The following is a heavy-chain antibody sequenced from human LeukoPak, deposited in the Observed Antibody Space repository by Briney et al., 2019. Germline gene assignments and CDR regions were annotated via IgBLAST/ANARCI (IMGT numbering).Heavy chain of an antibody. CDR2: ISGSGGST. V-gene: IGHV3-23*01. J-gene: IGHJ5*02. Sequence: GGSLRLSCAASGFTFSSYAMSWVRQAPGKGLEWVSAISGSGGSTYYADSVKGRFTISRDNSKNTLYLQMNSLRVEDTAVYYCAKDRTPSTYYSGSYYDPWGQGTLVTVSS. CDR3: AKDRTPSTYYSGSYYDP. D-gene: IGHD1-26*01. CDR1: GFTFSSYA.